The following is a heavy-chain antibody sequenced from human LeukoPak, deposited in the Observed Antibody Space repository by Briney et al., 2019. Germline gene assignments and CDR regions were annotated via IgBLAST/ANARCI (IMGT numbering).Heavy chain of an antibody. D-gene: IGHD2-21*01. J-gene: IGHJ4*02. CDR3: AKLPHVRFRNLLDY. CDR1: GFTFSGYS. V-gene: IGHV3-48*01. Sequence: GGSLRLSCAASGFTFSGYSMNWVRQAPGKGLEWVSYISSSSTIYYADSVKGRFTISRDNSKNTLYLQINSLRAEDTAVYYCAKLPHVRFRNLLDYWGQGTLVTVSS. CDR2: ISSSSTI.